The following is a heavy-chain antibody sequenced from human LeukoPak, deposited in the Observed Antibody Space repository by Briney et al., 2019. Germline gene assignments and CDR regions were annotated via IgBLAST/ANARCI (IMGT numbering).Heavy chain of an antibody. CDR1: GGTFSSYA. V-gene: IGHV1-69*04. Sequence: SVKVSCKASGGTFSSYAISWVRQAPGQGLEWMGRIIPILGIANYTQKFQGRVTITADKSTSTAYMELSSLRSEDTAVYYCARPTGSGPTGYYFDYWGQGTLVTVSS. CDR3: ARPTGSGPTGYYFDY. J-gene: IGHJ4*02. CDR2: IIPILGIA. D-gene: IGHD3-10*01.